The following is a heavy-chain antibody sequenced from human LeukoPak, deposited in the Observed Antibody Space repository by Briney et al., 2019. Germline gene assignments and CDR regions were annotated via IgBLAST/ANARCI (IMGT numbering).Heavy chain of an antibody. J-gene: IGHJ4*02. CDR2: IWYDGSNK. CDR1: GFIFSSYG. CDR3: VRAHYVDYAYTFDY. V-gene: IGHV3-33*01. D-gene: IGHD3-16*01. Sequence: PGWSLRLSCAASGFIFSSYGMHWVRQAPGKGLEWVAVIWYDGSNKYYADSVKGRLTISRDNSKDTLYLQMNSLRDEDTAVYFCVRAHYVDYAYTFDYWGQGTLVTVSS.